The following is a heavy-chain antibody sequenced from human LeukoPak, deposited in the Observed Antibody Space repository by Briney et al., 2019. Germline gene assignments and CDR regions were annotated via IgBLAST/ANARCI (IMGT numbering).Heavy chain of an antibody. CDR2: ISAYNGNT. CDR1: GYTFTSYG. CDR3: ARDALKYTSSSVVNADY. D-gene: IGHD6-6*01. J-gene: IGHJ4*02. Sequence: ASVKVSCKASGYTFTSYGISWVRQAPGQGLEWMGWISAYNGNTNYAQKLQGRVTMTTDTSTSTAYMELRSLRSDDTAVYYCARDALKYTSSSVVNADYWGQGTLVTVSS. V-gene: IGHV1-18*01.